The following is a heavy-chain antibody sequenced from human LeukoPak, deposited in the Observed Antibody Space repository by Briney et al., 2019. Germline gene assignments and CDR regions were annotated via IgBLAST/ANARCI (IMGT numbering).Heavy chain of an antibody. CDR1: GFTFSAYG. CDR2: IWYDGSNI. D-gene: IGHD1-26*01. Sequence: GGSLRLSCAASGFTFSAYGMHWVRQAPGKGLEWVAVIWYDGSNIYYADSVKGRFTISRDNSKNTLYLQMNGLRAEGTAVYYCARDRVQIRIVGSRDAFDIWGQGTMVTVSS. V-gene: IGHV3-33*01. J-gene: IGHJ3*02. CDR3: ARDRVQIRIVGSRDAFDI.